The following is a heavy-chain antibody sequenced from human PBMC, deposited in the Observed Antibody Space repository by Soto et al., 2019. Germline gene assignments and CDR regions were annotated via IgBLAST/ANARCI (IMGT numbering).Heavy chain of an antibody. CDR2: IIPIFGTA. CDR1: GGTFSSCA. Sequence: SVKVSCKASGGTFSSCAISWVRQAPGQGLEWMGGIIPIFGTANYAQKFQGRVTITADESTSTAYMELSSLRSEDTAVYYCASSDYYDSSGSNYFDYWGQGTLVTVSS. V-gene: IGHV1-69*13. D-gene: IGHD3-22*01. CDR3: ASSDYYDSSGSNYFDY. J-gene: IGHJ4*02.